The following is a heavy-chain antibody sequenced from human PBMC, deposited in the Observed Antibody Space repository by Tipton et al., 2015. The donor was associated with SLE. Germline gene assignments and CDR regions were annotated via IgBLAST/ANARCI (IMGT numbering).Heavy chain of an antibody. J-gene: IGHJ4*02. CDR1: GFTFSSYS. CDR3: ARESVDSSSWTSYYFDY. V-gene: IGHV3-21*01. D-gene: IGHD6-13*01. Sequence: SLRLSCAASGFTFSSYSMNWVRQAPGKGLEWVSSISSSSSYIYYADSVKGRFTISRDNAKNSLYLQMNSLRAEDTAVYYCARESVDSSSWTSYYFDYWGQGTLVTVSS. CDR2: ISSSSSYI.